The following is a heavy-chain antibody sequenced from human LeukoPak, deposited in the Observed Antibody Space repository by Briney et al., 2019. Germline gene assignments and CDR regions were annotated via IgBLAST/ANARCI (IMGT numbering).Heavy chain of an antibody. CDR2: INHSGST. V-gene: IGHV4-34*01. CDR3: ARGRVLLWFGKKAYYFDY. J-gene: IGHJ4*02. Sequence: PSETLSLTCAVYGGSFSGYYWSWIRQPPGKGLEWIGEINHSGSTNYNPSLKSRVTISVDTSKTQFSLKLSSVTAADTAVYYCARGRVLLWFGKKAYYFDYWGQGTLVTVSS. CDR1: GGSFSGYY. D-gene: IGHD3-10*01.